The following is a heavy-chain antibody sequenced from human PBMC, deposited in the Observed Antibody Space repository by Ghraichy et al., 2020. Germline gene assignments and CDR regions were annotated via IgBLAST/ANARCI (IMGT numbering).Heavy chain of an antibody. CDR3: ARGLNPQFYYYYGMDV. Sequence: SLNISCTVSGGSISSGGYYWSWIRQHPGKGLEWIGYIYYSGSTYYNPSLKSRVTISVDTSKNQFSLKLSSVTAADTAVYYCARGLNPQFYYYYGMDVWGQGTTVTVSS. CDR1: GGSISSGGYY. D-gene: IGHD5-24*01. V-gene: IGHV4-31*03. CDR2: IYYSGST. J-gene: IGHJ6*02.